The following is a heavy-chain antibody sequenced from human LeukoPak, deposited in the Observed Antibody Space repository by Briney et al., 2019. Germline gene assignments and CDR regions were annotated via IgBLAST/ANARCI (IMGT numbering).Heavy chain of an antibody. V-gene: IGHV1-46*02. CDR2: INPSSGAT. CDR1: GYTFNSYY. Sequence: ASVKVSCKTSGYTFNSYYIHWVRQAPGQGLEWMGIINPSSGATNYAQKFQGRVTMTRDTSTSTVYMELSSQRSEDTAVYYCARATNFYYYYGMDVWGQGTTVTVSS. D-gene: IGHD1-26*01. CDR3: ARATNFYYYYGMDV. J-gene: IGHJ6*02.